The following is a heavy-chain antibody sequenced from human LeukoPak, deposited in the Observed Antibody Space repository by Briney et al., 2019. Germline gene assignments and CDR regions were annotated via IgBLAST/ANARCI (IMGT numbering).Heavy chain of an antibody. D-gene: IGHD1-26*01. Sequence: GGSLRLSCVTSGFTFSSYWMSWVRQAPGKGLEWVTNIKPDESEKYYVDSVKGRFTVSRDNAKNSVYLQMNSLRVEDTAVYYCARVGDGATLEHWGQGTLVTVSS. CDR3: ARVGDGATLEH. CDR2: IKPDESEK. J-gene: IGHJ4*02. V-gene: IGHV3-7*01. CDR1: GFTFSSYW.